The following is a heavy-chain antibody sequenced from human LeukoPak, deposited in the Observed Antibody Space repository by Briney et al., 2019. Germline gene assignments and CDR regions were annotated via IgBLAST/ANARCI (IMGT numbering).Heavy chain of an antibody. CDR1: EFTFNNYT. Sequence: PGGSLRLSCAPSEFTFNNYTLNWVRQVPGKGLEWVSSINNSSRYISYADSVKGRFTISRDNSKNTLYLQMNSLRAEDTAVYYCAKGRLKQNGWLVPYYFDYWGQGTLVTVSS. J-gene: IGHJ4*02. CDR3: AKGRLKQNGWLVPYYFDY. D-gene: IGHD6-19*01. V-gene: IGHV3-21*04. CDR2: INNSSRYI.